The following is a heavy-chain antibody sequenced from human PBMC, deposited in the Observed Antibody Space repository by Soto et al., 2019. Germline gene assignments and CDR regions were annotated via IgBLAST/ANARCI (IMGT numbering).Heavy chain of an antibody. CDR2: IIPIFGTA. J-gene: IGHJ6*02. V-gene: IGHV1-69*12. D-gene: IGHD7-27*01. CDR3: ASKELGPFYYYYYGMDV. CDR1: GGTFSSYA. Sequence: QVQLVQSGAEVKKPGSSVKVSCKASGGTFSSYAISWVRQAPGQGLEWMGGIIPIFGTANYAQKFQGRVTITADESTSTAYMELSSLRSEDTAVYYCASKELGPFYYYYYGMDVWGQGTTVTVSS.